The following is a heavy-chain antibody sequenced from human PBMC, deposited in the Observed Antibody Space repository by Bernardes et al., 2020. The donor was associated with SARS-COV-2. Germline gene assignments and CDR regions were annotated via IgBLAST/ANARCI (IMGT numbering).Heavy chain of an antibody. V-gene: IGHV4-31*03. J-gene: IGHJ6*02. D-gene: IGHD3-10*01. CDR2: IHYSGIT. Sequence: SETLSLTCTVSGGSISSGAYQWNWIRQHPGEGLEWIGAIHYSGITYYNPSLKSRMTISIDTSKNQFSLNLNSVTAADTAGYYCARAEAYALGSYPPTHFYYYGLDVWGQGTAVTVSS. CDR1: GGSISSGAYQ. CDR3: ARAEAYALGSYPPTHFYYYGLDV.